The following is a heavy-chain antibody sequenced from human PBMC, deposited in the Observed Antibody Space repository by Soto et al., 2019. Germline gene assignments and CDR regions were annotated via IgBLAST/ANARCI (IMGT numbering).Heavy chain of an antibody. Sequence: QVQLVQSGAEVKKPGASVKVSCKASGYTFTGYYMHWVRQAPGQGLEWMGWINPNSGGTNYAQKFQGRVTMTRDTSISTAYMELSRLRSDDTAVYYCARDSRYCSSTSCYWGKAYYYYGMDVWDQGTTVTVSS. CDR1: GYTFTGYY. V-gene: IGHV1-2*02. D-gene: IGHD2-2*01. CDR2: INPNSGGT. J-gene: IGHJ6*02. CDR3: ARDSRYCSSTSCYWGKAYYYYGMDV.